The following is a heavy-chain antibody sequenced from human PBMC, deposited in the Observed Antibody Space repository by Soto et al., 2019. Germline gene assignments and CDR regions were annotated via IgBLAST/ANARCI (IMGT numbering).Heavy chain of an antibody. CDR3: ARDPRQSLRAFDI. D-gene: IGHD4-4*01. Sequence: GGSLRLSCAASGFTFSSYSMNWVRQAPGKGLEWVSSISSSSSYIYYADSVKGRFTISSDNAKNSLYLQMNSLRAEDTAVYYCARDPRQSLRAFDIWGQGTMVTVSS. CDR1: GFTFSSYS. V-gene: IGHV3-21*01. CDR2: ISSSSSYI. J-gene: IGHJ3*02.